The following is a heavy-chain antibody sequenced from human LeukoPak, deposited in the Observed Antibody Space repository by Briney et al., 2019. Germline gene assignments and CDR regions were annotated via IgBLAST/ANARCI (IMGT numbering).Heavy chain of an antibody. CDR3: ARDSRYYYDSSGPIDY. J-gene: IGHJ4*02. Sequence: PGRSLRLSCAASGFTFSSYAMHWVRQAPGKGLEWVAVISYDGSNKYYADSVEGRFTISRDNSKNTLYLQMNSLRAEDTAVYYCARDSRYYYDSSGPIDYWGQGTLVTVSS. D-gene: IGHD3-22*01. CDR1: GFTFSSYA. V-gene: IGHV3-30-3*01. CDR2: ISYDGSNK.